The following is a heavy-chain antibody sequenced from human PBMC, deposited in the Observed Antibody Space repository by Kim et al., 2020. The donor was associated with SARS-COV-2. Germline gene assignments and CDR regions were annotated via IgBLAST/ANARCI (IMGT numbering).Heavy chain of an antibody. D-gene: IGHD4-17*01. CDR3: AKEGRGDYVFYYYGMDV. V-gene: IGHV3-23*01. CDR1: GFTFRTYA. CDR2: VSGGGDST. J-gene: IGHJ6*02. Sequence: GGSLRLSCVGSGFTFRTYAMTWVRQAPGKGLEWVSGVSGGGDSTHHADSVKGRFTISRDNSKNTLYLQINSLRAEDTAVYYCAKEGRGDYVFYYYGMDVWGQGTTVTVSS.